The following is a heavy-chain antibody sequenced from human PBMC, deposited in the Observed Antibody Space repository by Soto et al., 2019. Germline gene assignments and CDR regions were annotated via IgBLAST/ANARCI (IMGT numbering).Heavy chain of an antibody. J-gene: IGHJ4*02. CDR3: ASRYGGALAY. D-gene: IGHD4-17*01. V-gene: IGHV4-59*12. CDR2: IYYSGST. CDR1: GGSISSYY. Sequence: QVQLQESGPGLVKPSETLSLTCTVSGGSISSYYWSWIRQPPGKGLEWIGYIYYSGSTNYNPSHKLLAAIAVNTSKNPFSRKLSSVTATDTAMYCCASRYGGALAYCGQGNRVTVYS.